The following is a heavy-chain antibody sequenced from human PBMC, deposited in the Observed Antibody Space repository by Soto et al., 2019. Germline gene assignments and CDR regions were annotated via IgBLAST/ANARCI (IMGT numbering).Heavy chain of an antibody. CDR1: GYSISSGYY. CDR2: IYHGGST. J-gene: IGHJ4*02. V-gene: IGHV4-38-2*01. CDR3: ARARFFTSTSCYHYFDF. D-gene: IGHD2-2*01. Sequence: SETLSLTCAVSGYSISSGYYWGWLRQPPGKGLEWIGSIYHGGSTYYNPSLNSRVTISVDTSKNHFSLKLSSVAPADTAVYYCARARFFTSTSCYHYFDFWGQEALVTVSS.